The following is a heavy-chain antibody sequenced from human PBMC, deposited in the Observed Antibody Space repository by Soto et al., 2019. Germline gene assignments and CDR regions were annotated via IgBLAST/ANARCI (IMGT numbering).Heavy chain of an antibody. V-gene: IGHV4-31*03. D-gene: IGHD3-22*01. Sequence: SETLSLTCTVSGGSISSGGYYWSWIRQHPGKGLEWIGYIYYSGSTYYNPSLKSRVTISVDTSKNQFSLKLSSVTAADTAVYYCARETPAHYYDSSGHLGVDYWGQGTLVTVSS. CDR1: GGSISSGGYY. J-gene: IGHJ4*02. CDR3: ARETPAHYYDSSGHLGVDY. CDR2: IYYSGST.